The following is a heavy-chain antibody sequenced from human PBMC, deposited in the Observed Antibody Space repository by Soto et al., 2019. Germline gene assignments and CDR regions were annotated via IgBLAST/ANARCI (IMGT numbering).Heavy chain of an antibody. CDR3: AKYRSSSYPRNWFAP. D-gene: IGHD6-6*01. CDR2: ISGSGGST. CDR1: GFTFSSYA. J-gene: IGHJ5*02. Sequence: EVQLLESGGGLVQPRGFLRLSCAASGFTFSSYAMSWVRQAPGKGLEWVSAISGSGGSTYYADSVKGRFTISRDNSKNTLYLQMTSLRAEDTAVYYCAKYRSSSYPRNWFAPWGQGPLVTVS. V-gene: IGHV3-23*01.